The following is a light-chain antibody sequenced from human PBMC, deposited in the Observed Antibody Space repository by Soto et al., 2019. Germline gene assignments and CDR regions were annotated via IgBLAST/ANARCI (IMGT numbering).Light chain of an antibody. J-gene: IGKJ2*01. CDR1: QGVISY. CDR3: QQRSNWPPMYT. Sequence: EIVLTQSPATLSLSPGERATLSCRASQGVISYLAWYQQKPGQAPRLLIYDASNRATGIPARFSGSGSGADFTLTITSLEPEDFAVYYCQQRSNWPPMYTFGQGTRLEIK. V-gene: IGKV3-11*01. CDR2: DAS.